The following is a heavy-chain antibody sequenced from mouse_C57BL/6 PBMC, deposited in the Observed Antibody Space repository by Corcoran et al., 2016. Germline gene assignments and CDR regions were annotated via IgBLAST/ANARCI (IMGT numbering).Heavy chain of an antibody. J-gene: IGHJ2*01. CDR2: INTYSGVP. Sequence: QIQLVQSGPELKKPGETVKISCKASGYTFTTYGMSWVKQAPGKGLKWRGWINTYSGVPTYADDIKGRFAFSLETSASTAYLQINNLKNEDTATYFCARAYSNYFDYWGQGTTLTVSS. D-gene: IGHD2-5*01. CDR3: ARAYSNYFDY. V-gene: IGHV9-3*01. CDR1: GYTFTTYG.